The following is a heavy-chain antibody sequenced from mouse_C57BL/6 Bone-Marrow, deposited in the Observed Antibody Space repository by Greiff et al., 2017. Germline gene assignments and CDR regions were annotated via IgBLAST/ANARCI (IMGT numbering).Heavy chain of an antibody. CDR1: GYAFSSYW. V-gene: IGHV1-80*01. CDR3: ATTALYYGSGYEWFAY. Sequence: QVQLKQSGAELVKPGASVKISCKASGYAFSSYWMNWVKQRPGKGLEWIGQIYPGDGGTNYNGKFKGKATLTADKSSSTAYLQLSSLTSEDSAVYFCATTALYYGSGYEWFAYWGQGTLVTVSA. D-gene: IGHD1-1*01. CDR2: IYPGDGGT. J-gene: IGHJ3*01.